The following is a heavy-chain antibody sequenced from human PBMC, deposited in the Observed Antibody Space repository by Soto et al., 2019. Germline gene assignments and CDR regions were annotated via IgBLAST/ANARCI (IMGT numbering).Heavy chain of an antibody. CDR1: GGSISSGGYS. CDR3: ARRWGFDSYGLNWFDP. V-gene: IGHV4-30-2*01. Sequence: PSETLSLTCAVSGGSISSGGYSWSWIRQPPGKGLEWIGYVYHSGSTYYNPSLKSRVTISVDRSKNQFSLKLSSVTAADTAVYYCARRWGFDSYGLNWFDPWGQGTLVTVSS. J-gene: IGHJ5*02. D-gene: IGHD5-18*01. CDR2: VYHSGST.